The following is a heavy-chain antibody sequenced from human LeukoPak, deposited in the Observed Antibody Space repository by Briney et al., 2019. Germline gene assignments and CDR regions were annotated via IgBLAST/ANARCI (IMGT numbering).Heavy chain of an antibody. D-gene: IGHD6-19*01. V-gene: IGHV1-2*02. Sequence: ASVKVSCKASGYTFTGYYMHWVRQAPGQGLEWMGWINPNSGGTNYAQKFQGRVTMTRDMSISTAYMELSRLRSDDTAVYYCARGTGGSRSIAVAGRGYFQHWGQGTLVTVSS. CDR1: GYTFTGYY. CDR3: ARGTGGSRSIAVAGRGYFQH. CDR2: INPNSGGT. J-gene: IGHJ1*01.